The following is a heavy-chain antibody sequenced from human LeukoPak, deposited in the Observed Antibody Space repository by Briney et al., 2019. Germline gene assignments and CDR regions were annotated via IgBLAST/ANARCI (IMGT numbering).Heavy chain of an antibody. V-gene: IGHV3-23*01. CDR3: AKAGSLVVKD. Sequence: GGSLRLSCAASGFTFSSYAMSWVRQAPGKGLEWVSAISGSGSTYYADSVKGRFTISRDNSKNTLYLQMNSLRAEDTAVYYCAKAGSLVVKDWGQGTLVTVSS. J-gene: IGHJ4*02. D-gene: IGHD3-22*01. CDR2: ISGSGST. CDR1: GFTFSSYA.